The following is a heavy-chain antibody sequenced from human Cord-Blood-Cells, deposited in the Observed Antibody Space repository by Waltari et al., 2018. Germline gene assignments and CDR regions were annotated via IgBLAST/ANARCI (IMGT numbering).Heavy chain of an antibody. CDR1: GGSFSGYY. J-gene: IGHJ4*02. Sequence: QVQLQQWGAGLLKPSETLSLTCAVYGGSFSGYYWSWIRQPPGKGLEWIGEINHSGSTNYNPSLKRRVTISGDTSKNQFSLKLSAVTAADTAVYYCARLPGISAAGYDYWGQGTLVTVSS. V-gene: IGHV4-34*01. CDR3: ARLPGISAAGYDY. CDR2: INHSGST. D-gene: IGHD6-13*01.